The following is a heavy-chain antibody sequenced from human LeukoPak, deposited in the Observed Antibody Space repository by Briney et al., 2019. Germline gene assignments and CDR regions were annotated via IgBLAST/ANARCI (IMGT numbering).Heavy chain of an antibody. V-gene: IGHV1-18*01. CDR1: GYTFTSYG. CDR3: ARDGVVVPAARGDYGMDV. J-gene: IGHJ6*02. Sequence: ASVKVSCKASGYTFTSYGISWVRQAPGQGLEWMGWFRAYNGNTNYAQKLQGRVTMTTDTSTSTSYMELSSLRSDDTAEYYCARDGVVVPAARGDYGMDVWGQGTTVTVSS. D-gene: IGHD2-2*01. CDR2: FRAYNGNT.